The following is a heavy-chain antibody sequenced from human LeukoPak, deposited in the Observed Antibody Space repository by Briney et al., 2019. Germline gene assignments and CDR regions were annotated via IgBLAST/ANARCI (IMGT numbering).Heavy chain of an antibody. CDR3: ARDYGDRGLDY. D-gene: IGHD4-17*01. V-gene: IGHV4-34*01. CDR2: INHSGST. Sequence: RPSETLSLTCAVYGGSFSGYYWSWIRQPPGKGLEWIGEINHSGSTNYIPSLKSRVTISVDTSKNQFSLKLSSVTAADTAVYYCARDYGDRGLDYWGQGTLVTVSS. J-gene: IGHJ4*02. CDR1: GGSFSGYY.